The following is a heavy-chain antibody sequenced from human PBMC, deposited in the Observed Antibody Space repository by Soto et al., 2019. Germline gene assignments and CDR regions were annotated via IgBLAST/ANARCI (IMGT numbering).Heavy chain of an antibody. J-gene: IGHJ4*02. CDR1: GFTSSSYS. V-gene: IGHV3-48*01. CDR2: ISSSSSTI. D-gene: IGHD3-3*01. CDR3: AREDDGDFWSPDPTILDY. Sequence: SLRLSCAASGFTSSSYSMNWVRQAPGKGLEWVSYISSSSSTIYYADSAKGRFTISRDNAKNSLYLQMNSLRAEDTAVYYCAREDDGDFWSPDPTILDYWGQGTLVTVSS.